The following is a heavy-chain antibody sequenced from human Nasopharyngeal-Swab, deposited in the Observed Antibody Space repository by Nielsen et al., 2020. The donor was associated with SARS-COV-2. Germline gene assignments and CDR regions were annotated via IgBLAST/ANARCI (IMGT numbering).Heavy chain of an antibody. CDR1: GFTFSSYW. V-gene: IGHV3-74*01. Sequence: GESLKISCAASGFTFSSYWMNWVRQAPGKGLMDVSYISPSDGTSTNYADSVKGRFTISRDNAKNTLYLQMNTLRAEDTAVYYCARSSGWAFEYWGQGTPVTVSS. CDR2: ISPSDGTST. CDR3: ARSSGWAFEY. J-gene: IGHJ4*02. D-gene: IGHD6-25*01.